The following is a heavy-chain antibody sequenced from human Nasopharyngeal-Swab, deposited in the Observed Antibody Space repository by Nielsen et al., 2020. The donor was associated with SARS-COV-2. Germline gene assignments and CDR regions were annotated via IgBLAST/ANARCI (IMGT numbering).Heavy chain of an antibody. V-gene: IGHV4-30-2*01. CDR3: ASVLDLGILDY. D-gene: IGHD3/OR15-3a*01. Sequence: WIRQPPGKGLEWIGYIYHSGSTYYNPSLKSRVTISVDRSKNQFSLELSSVTAADTAVYYCASVLDLGILDYWGQGTLVTVSS. CDR2: IYHSGST. J-gene: IGHJ4*02.